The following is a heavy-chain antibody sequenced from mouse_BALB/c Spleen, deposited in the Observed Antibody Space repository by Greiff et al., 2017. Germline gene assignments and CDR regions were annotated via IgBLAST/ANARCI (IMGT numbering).Heavy chain of an antibody. J-gene: IGHJ4*01. V-gene: IGHV14-3*02. CDR1: GFNIKDTY. CDR2: IDPANGNT. CDR3: ATYPYYGSSYDYAMDY. Sequence: EVQLQQSGAELVKPGASVKLSCTASGFNIKDTYMHWVKQRPEQGLEWIGRIDPANGNTKSDPKFQGQATITADTSSNTAYLQLSSLTSEDTAVYYCATYPYYGSSYDYAMDYWGQGTSVTVSS. D-gene: IGHD1-1*01.